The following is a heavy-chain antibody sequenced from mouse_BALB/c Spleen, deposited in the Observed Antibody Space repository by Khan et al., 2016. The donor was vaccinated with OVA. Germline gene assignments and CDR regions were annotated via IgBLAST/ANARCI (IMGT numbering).Heavy chain of an antibody. CDR3: ARAYYANYREAMDY. V-gene: IGHV2-6-7*01. Sequence: VQLQESGPGLVAPSRSLSITCTVSGFSLTGYGVNWVRQPPGKGLEWLGMIWGDGSTDYNSGIKSRLSITKDNSKSQVFLKMNSLQTDDTARYYCARAYYANYREAMDYWGQGNSVTVSS. CDR2: IWGDGST. CDR1: GFSLTGYG. J-gene: IGHJ4*01. D-gene: IGHD2-10*01.